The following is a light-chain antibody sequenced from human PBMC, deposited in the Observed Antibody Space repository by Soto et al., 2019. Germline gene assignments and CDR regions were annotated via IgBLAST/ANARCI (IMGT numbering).Light chain of an antibody. CDR1: QSVSSTF. CDR3: QQYESSPWS. V-gene: IGKV3-20*01. Sequence: EIVLTQSPGTLSLSPGERATLSCRASQSVSSTFLAWYQHKPGQAPRLLVYVASSRATGIPDRFSGSGSGTDFTLTISRLEPEDFAVYYCQQYESSPWSCGQGTKVEI. CDR2: VAS. J-gene: IGKJ1*01.